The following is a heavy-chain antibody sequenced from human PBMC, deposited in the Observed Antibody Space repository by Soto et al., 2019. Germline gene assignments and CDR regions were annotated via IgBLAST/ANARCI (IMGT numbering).Heavy chain of an antibody. CDR1: GYTFTNYG. J-gene: IGHJ3*02. Sequence: QVQLVQSGAEVKKPGASVKVSCKSSGYTFTNYGISWVRQAPGQGLEWMGWISAYNGNTNNAQKFQGRVTMTTDTXSSTAYLELRSLISDDTAVYYGARPYSGTVRGAFDIWGQGTMVTVSS. CDR2: ISAYNGNT. V-gene: IGHV1-18*01. CDR3: ARPYSGTVRGAFDI. D-gene: IGHD1-26*01.